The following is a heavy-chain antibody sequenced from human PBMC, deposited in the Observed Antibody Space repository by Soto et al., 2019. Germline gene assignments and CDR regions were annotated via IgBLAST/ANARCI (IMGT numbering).Heavy chain of an antibody. D-gene: IGHD3-16*01. V-gene: IGHV3-33*05. CDR3: ARWGTTGGLDV. J-gene: IGHJ4*02. CDR2: TSYDGSNN. CDR1: GFTFRSYV. Sequence: QGQLVESGGGVVQPGTSLRLSCVGSGFTFRSYVIHWVRPAPGKGLEWVALTSYDGSNNFYGDSVKGRFTISRDNSRNTVELQMDSLRLEDTALYYCARWGTTGGLDVWGQGTLVSVSS.